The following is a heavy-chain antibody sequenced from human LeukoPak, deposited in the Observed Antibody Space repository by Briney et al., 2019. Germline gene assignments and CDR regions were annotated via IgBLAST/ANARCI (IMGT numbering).Heavy chain of an antibody. Sequence: ASVKVSCKASGYTFTGYYMHWVRQAPGQGLEWMGWINPNSGGTKYAQKFQGRVTMTRDTSISTAYLELSRVRSDDTAVYYCARESPTYGFWSGYPDYWGQGTLVTVSS. J-gene: IGHJ4*02. CDR2: INPNSGGT. CDR3: ARESPTYGFWSGYPDY. D-gene: IGHD3-3*01. CDR1: GYTFTGYY. V-gene: IGHV1-2*02.